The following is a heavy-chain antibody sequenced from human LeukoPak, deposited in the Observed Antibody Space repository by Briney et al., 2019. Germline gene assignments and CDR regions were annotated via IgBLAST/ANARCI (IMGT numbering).Heavy chain of an antibody. D-gene: IGHD6-19*01. CDR3: TRGSGRYVMVDW. Sequence: PGGSLRLSCTASEFTFADFTVSWFRQSPEQGLEWVGFIRSNVYGGTTEHAASVEARFTISRDDSNSIAYLQMNSLKTEDTAVYYGTRGSGRYVMVDWWGQGPLATVSS. V-gene: IGHV3-49*03. CDR1: EFTFADFT. J-gene: IGHJ4*02. CDR2: IRSNVYGGTT.